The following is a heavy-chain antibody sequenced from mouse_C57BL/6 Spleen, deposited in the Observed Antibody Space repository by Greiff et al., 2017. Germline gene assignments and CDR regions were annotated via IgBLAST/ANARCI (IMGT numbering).Heavy chain of an antibody. J-gene: IGHJ2*01. Sequence: EVQLVESGPGLVKPSQSLSLTCSVTGYSITSGYYWNWIRQFPGNKLEWMGYISYDGSNNYNPSLKNRISITRDTSKNQFFLKLNSVTTEDTATYYCARDYDYGAGYYFDYWGQGTTLTVSS. CDR3: ARDYDYGAGYYFDY. V-gene: IGHV3-6*01. CDR2: ISYDGSN. CDR1: GYSITSGYY. D-gene: IGHD2-4*01.